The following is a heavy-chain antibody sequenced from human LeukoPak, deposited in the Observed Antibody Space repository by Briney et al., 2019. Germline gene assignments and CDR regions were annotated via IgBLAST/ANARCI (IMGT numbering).Heavy chain of an antibody. V-gene: IGHV3-21*06. Sequence: GGSLRLSCAASGFTLSTFDMNWVRQAPGKGLEWVSSVSTSSRYIYYRDSVKGRFTISRDDAKNSLYLQMNSLTVEDTAVYYCARADCSGSTCYLRHSWFDPWGQGTLVTVSS. CDR2: VSTSSRYI. D-gene: IGHD2-2*01. CDR1: GFTLSTFD. J-gene: IGHJ5*02. CDR3: ARADCSGSTCYLRHSWFDP.